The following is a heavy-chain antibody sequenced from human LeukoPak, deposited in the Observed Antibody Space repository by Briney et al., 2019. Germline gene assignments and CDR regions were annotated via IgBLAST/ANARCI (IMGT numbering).Heavy chain of an antibody. CDR3: ATIPLKGSEYFPH. J-gene: IGHJ1*01. V-gene: IGHV3-23*01. Sequence: GGSLRLSCAASGFTFSTYGMSWVRQAPGKGLEWVSVITGSGGHTVYADSVKGRFTISRDNSNNTLYLQMNSLRAEDTAIYYCATIPLKGSEYFPHWGQGTLVTVSS. CDR2: ITGSGGHT. CDR1: GFTFSTYG. D-gene: IGHD2-2*02.